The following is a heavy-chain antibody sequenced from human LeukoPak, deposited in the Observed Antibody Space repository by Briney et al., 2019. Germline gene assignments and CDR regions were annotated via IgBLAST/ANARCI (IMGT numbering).Heavy chain of an antibody. D-gene: IGHD1-26*01. CDR1: GFTVSSNY. CDR2: IYSGGST. V-gene: IGHV3-53*01. Sequence: PGGTLRLSCAASGFTVSSNYMSWVRQAPGKGLEWVSIIYSGGSTFYADSVKGRFTISRDNSKNTLYLQMNSLRAEDTAVYYCARGGSYLSAFDIWGQGTMVTVSS. J-gene: IGHJ3*02. CDR3: ARGGSYLSAFDI.